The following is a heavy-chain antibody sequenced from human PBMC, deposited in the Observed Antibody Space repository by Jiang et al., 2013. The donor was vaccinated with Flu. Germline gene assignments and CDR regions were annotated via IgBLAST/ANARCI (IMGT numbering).Heavy chain of an antibody. Sequence: TSQTLSLTCAISGDSVSSNSAAWNWIRQSPSRGLEWLGRTYYRSKWYNDYAVSVKSRITINPDTSKNQFSLQLNSVTPEDTAVYYCARDPASNYDSSGYTDAFDIWGQGTMVTVSS. CDR3: ARDPASNYDSSGYTDAFDI. V-gene: IGHV6-1*01. J-gene: IGHJ3*02. CDR1: GDSVSSNSAA. D-gene: IGHD3-22*01. CDR2: TYYRSKWYN.